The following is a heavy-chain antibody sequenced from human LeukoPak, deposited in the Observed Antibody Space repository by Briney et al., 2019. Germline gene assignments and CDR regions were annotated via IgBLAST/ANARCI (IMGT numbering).Heavy chain of an antibody. D-gene: IGHD6-19*01. CDR2: AYYSGST. Sequence: SETLSLTCSVSGGSISNYYWSWIRQPPGKGLEWIGYAYYSGSTNYNPSLESRVTMSVDTSKNKFTLKLSSVTAADTAVYYCARNAAVATSRSWFDPWGQGSLVTVSS. CDR3: ARNAAVATSRSWFDP. V-gene: IGHV4-59*08. J-gene: IGHJ5*02. CDR1: GGSISNYY.